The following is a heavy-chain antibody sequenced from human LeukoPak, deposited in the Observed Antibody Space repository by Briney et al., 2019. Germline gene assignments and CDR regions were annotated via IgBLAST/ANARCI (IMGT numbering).Heavy chain of an antibody. Sequence: GGSLRLSCAASGLTFSSYAMSWVRQAPGKGLEWVSAISGSGGSTYYADSVKGRFTISRDNSKNTLYLQMNSLRAEDTAVYYCAKDSSSQYQLLSGGDYWGQGTLVTVSS. V-gene: IGHV3-23*01. CDR3: AKDSSSQYQLLSGGDY. CDR2: ISGSGGST. CDR1: GLTFSSYA. J-gene: IGHJ4*02. D-gene: IGHD2-2*01.